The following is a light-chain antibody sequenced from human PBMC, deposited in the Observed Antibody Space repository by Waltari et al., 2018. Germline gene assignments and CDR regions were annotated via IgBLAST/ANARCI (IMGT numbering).Light chain of an antibody. J-gene: IGKJ4*01. V-gene: IGKV4-1*01. CDR2: WAS. Sequence: DIVMTQSPESLAVSLGERATINCKSSQRVLSSSNNKNYLAWYQQKPGQPPNMLINWASTRESGVPDRFGGSGSGTDFTLTISSLQAEDVAVYYCQQYYGSPITFGGGTKVEIK. CDR3: QQYYGSPIT. CDR1: QRVLSSSNNKNY.